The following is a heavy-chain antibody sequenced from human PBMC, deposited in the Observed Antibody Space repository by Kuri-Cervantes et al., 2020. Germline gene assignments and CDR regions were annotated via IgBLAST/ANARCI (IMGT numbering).Heavy chain of an antibody. J-gene: IGHJ3*02. V-gene: IGHV4-61*02. D-gene: IGHD5-24*01. Sequence: SCTVSGGSISSGDYYWSWIRQPAGKGLEWIGRIYTSGSTNYNPSLKSRVTMSVDTSKNQFSLKLSSVTAADTAVYYCARVLRSALGAFDIWGQGTMVTVSS. CDR2: IYTSGST. CDR1: GGSISSGDYY. CDR3: ARVLRSALGAFDI.